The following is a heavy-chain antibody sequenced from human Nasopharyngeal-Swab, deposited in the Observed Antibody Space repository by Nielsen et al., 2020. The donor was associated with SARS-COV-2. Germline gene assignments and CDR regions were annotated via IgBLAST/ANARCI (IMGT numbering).Heavy chain of an antibody. J-gene: IGHJ4*02. D-gene: IGHD6-13*01. Sequence: SETLSLTCTVSGGSISSGDYYWRWIRQPPGKGLEWIGYIYYSGSTYYNPSLKSRVTISVDTSKNQFSLKLSSVTAADTAVYYCARDSTGIAAAGTERWGQGTLVTVSS. V-gene: IGHV4-30-4*01. CDR2: IYYSGST. CDR3: ARDSTGIAAAGTER. CDR1: GGSISSGDYY.